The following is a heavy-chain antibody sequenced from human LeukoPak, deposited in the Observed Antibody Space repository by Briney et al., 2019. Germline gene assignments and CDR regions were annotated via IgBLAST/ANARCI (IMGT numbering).Heavy chain of an antibody. Sequence: ASVNVSCKASGYTFTGYYMHWVRQPPGRGLEWMGWINPNSGGTNYAQKFQGRVTMTRDTSISTAYMELSRLRSDDTAVYYCARDQAYYDFWSGYRNWGQGTLVTVSS. CDR2: INPNSGGT. D-gene: IGHD3-3*01. CDR3: ARDQAYYDFWSGYRN. CDR1: GYTFTGYY. J-gene: IGHJ4*02. V-gene: IGHV1-2*02.